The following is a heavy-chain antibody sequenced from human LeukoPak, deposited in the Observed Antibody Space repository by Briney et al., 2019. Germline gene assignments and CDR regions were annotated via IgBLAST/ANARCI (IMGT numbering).Heavy chain of an antibody. CDR2: INHSGST. Sequence: PSETLSLTCAVYGGSFSGYYWSWIRQPPGKGLEWIGEINHSGSTNYNPSLKSRVTVSVDTSKIQFSLKLSSVTAADTAVYYCAREGIVGATKSAFDIWGQGTMVTVSS. V-gene: IGHV4-34*01. J-gene: IGHJ3*02. CDR1: GGSFSGYY. CDR3: AREGIVGATKSAFDI. D-gene: IGHD1-26*01.